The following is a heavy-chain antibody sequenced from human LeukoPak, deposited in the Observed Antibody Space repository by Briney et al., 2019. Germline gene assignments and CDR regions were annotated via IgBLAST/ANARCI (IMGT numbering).Heavy chain of an antibody. CDR1: GGSISSYY. V-gene: IGHV4-4*07. CDR3: ARWEAAAGSFDAFDI. Sequence: SETLSLTCTVSGGSISSYYWSWIRQPAGKGLEWIGRVYTSGSTNYNPSLKSRVTMSVDTSKNQFSLKLSSVTAADTAVYYCARWEAAAGSFDAFDIWGQGTMVTVPS. J-gene: IGHJ3*02. D-gene: IGHD6-13*01. CDR2: VYTSGST.